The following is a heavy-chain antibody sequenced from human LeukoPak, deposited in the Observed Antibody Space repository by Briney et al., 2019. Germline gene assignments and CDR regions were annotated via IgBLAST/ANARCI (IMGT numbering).Heavy chain of an antibody. V-gene: IGHV4-59*08. D-gene: IGHD2/OR15-2a*01. Sequence: SETLSLTCTVSGGSISSYYWSWIRQPPGKGLEWIGYIYYSGSTNYNPSLKSRVTISVDTSKNQFSLKLSSVTAADTAVYYCARHSTTWTPFDYSGQGTLVPVSS. CDR2: IYYSGST. J-gene: IGHJ4*02. CDR3: ARHSTTWTPFDY. CDR1: GGSISSYY.